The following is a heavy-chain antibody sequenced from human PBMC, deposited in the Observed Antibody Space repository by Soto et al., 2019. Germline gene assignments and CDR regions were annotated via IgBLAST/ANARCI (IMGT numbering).Heavy chain of an antibody. D-gene: IGHD6-19*01. CDR3: ARGIAVAGTVYYYGMDV. CDR1: GFSFSSYW. J-gene: IGHJ6*02. Sequence: GCLRLSGAASGFSFSSYWMTWVRQAPGKGLEWVANIKQDGSEKYYVDSVKGRFTISRDNAKNSLYLQMNSLRAEDTAVYYCARGIAVAGTVYYYGMDVWGQGTTVTVPS. V-gene: IGHV3-7*03. CDR2: IKQDGSEK.